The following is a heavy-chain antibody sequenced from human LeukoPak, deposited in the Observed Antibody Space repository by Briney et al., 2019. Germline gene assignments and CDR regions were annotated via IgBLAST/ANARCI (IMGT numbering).Heavy chain of an antibody. CDR2: IYYSGST. CDR1: GGSISSGGYY. J-gene: IGHJ4*02. CDR3: ARVNTAVAGRFDY. D-gene: IGHD6-19*01. Sequence: PSETLSLTCTVSGGSISSGGYYWSWIRQHPGKGLEWIGYIYYSGSTYYNPSLKSRVTISVDTSKNQFSLKLSSVTAADTAVYYCARVNTAVAGRFDYWGQGTLVTVSS. V-gene: IGHV4-31*03.